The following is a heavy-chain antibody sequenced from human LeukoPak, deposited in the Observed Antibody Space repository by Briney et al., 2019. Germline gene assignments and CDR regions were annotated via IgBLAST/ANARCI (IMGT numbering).Heavy chain of an antibody. Sequence: ASVKVSCKASGYAFTSYGISWARQAPGQGLEWMGWNSGYNGNTNYAQKSQGRVTMTTDTSTSTAYMELRSLRSDDTAVYYCARGGDYNWFDPWGQGTLVTVSS. CDR3: ARGGDYNWFDP. J-gene: IGHJ5*02. CDR1: GYAFTSYG. CDR2: NSGYNGNT. D-gene: IGHD4-17*01. V-gene: IGHV1-18*01.